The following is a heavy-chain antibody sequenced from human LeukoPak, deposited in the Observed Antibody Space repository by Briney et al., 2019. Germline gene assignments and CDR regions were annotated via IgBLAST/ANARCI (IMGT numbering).Heavy chain of an antibody. CDR3: AGVFPPLVWFGELLN. J-gene: IGHJ4*02. D-gene: IGHD3-10*01. V-gene: IGHV3-33*01. Sequence: PGRSLTLSGAASGFTFSSYGMHWLRQAPGKGREWVAIIWYDGSNKYYADSVKGRFTNSRDNSKDQRYLQKNSLKAEDTAVYYCAGVFPPLVWFGELLNWGQGTLVTVSS. CDR2: IWYDGSNK. CDR1: GFTFSSYG.